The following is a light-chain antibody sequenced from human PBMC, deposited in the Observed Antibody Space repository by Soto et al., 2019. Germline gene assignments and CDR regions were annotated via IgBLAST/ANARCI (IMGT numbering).Light chain of an antibody. Sequence: QSALTQPASVSGSPGQSITISCTGTSSDVGYDNYVSWFQQHPGKAPKLMIYEVSRRPSGVSKRFSGSKSANTASLTISGLQAEDEADYYCTSHTASSTWVFGGGTKVTVL. CDR3: TSHTASSTWV. CDR2: EVS. V-gene: IGLV2-14*01. CDR1: SSDVGYDNY. J-gene: IGLJ3*02.